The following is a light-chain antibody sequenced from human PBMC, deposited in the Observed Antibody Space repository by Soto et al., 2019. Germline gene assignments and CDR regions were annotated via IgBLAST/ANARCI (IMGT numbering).Light chain of an antibody. V-gene: IGKV3-20*01. CDR1: QNVDSNY. CDR3: QQYGSSPAWT. CDR2: GAS. Sequence: EIVFTQSPSTLSLSPGEGATLSCRASQNVDSNYLAWYQQKPGQAPSLLIYGASTRATGIPDRFSGSGSGTDFTLTISRLEPEDFAVYYCQQYGSSPAWTFGQGTKVDIK. J-gene: IGKJ1*01.